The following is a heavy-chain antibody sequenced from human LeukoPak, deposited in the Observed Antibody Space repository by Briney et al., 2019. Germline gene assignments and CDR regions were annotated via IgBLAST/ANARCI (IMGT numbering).Heavy chain of an antibody. J-gene: IGHJ4*02. D-gene: IGHD3-9*01. V-gene: IGHV4-61*01. CDR3: ARANPYDILTGYYRVIDY. CDR2: IYYSGNT. CDR1: GASISSGSHY. Sequence: SETLSLTCVVSGASISSGSHYWNWIRQPPGKGLEWIGYIYYSGNTNYNPSLKSRVTISVDTSMNQFSLKLSSVTAADTAVYYCARANPYDILTGYYRVIDYWGQGTLVTVSP.